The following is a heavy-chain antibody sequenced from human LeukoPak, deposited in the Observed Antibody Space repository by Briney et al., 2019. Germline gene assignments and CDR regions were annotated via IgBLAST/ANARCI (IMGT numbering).Heavy chain of an antibody. Sequence: GASVKVSCKASGYTFTAYYIHWVRQAPGQGPEWMGWINPSSGGTSYPQKFQGRVTMTRDTSISTVYMEMISLRSDDTAIFYCARAPGRSVTAPVPDWGQGTLVTVSS. D-gene: IGHD4-17*01. CDR1: GYTFTAYY. J-gene: IGHJ4*02. CDR3: ARAPGRSVTAPVPD. V-gene: IGHV1-2*02. CDR2: INPSSGGT.